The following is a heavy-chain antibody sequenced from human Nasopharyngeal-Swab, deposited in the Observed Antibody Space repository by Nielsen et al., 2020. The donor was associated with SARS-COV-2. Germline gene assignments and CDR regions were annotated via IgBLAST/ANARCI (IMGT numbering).Heavy chain of an antibody. V-gene: IGHV4-4*02. J-gene: IGHJ3*02. CDR3: DRVVVVAATRLAFDI. Sequence: WIRQPPGKGLEWIGEIYHSGSTNYNPSLKSRVTISVDTSKNQFSLKLSSVTAADTAVYYCDRVVVVAATRLAFDIWGQGTMVTVSS. D-gene: IGHD2-15*01. CDR2: IYHSGST.